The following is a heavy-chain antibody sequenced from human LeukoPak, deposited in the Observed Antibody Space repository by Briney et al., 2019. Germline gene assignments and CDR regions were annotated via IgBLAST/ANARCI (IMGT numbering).Heavy chain of an antibody. J-gene: IGHJ3*01. CDR3: AKGWSGYFRSPFDL. CDR2: ATGDSGTT. Sequence: GGSLRLSCTASGFTFGDYAMSWVRQAPGKGLEWVSAATGDSGTTHYADSVKGRFTISIGNSKNTLYLQMSSLRAEDTAVYFCAKGWSGYFRSPFDLWGRGTMVTVSS. CDR1: GFTFGDYA. D-gene: IGHD3-3*01. V-gene: IGHV3-23*01.